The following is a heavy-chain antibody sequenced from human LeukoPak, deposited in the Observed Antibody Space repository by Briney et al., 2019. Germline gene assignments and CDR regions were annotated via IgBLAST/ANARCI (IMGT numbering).Heavy chain of an antibody. CDR2: ISWNSGSI. J-gene: IGHJ5*02. V-gene: IGHV3-9*03. CDR3: AKGAGYDFWSGSLDP. Sequence: SEGSLRLSCAASGFTFDDYAMHWVRQAPGKGLEWVSGISWNSGSIGYADSVKGRFTISRDNAKNSLYLQMNSLRAEDMALYYCAKGAGYDFWSGSLDPWGQGTLVTVSS. CDR1: GFTFDDYA. D-gene: IGHD3-3*01.